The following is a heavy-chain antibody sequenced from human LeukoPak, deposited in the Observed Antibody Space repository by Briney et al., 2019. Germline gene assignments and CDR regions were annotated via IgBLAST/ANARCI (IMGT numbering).Heavy chain of an antibody. Sequence: ASVKVSCKASGGTFSSYAISWVRQAPGQGLEWMGGIIPIFGTANYAQKFQGRVTITTDESTSTAYMELSSLRSEDTAVYYCARASYYYDSSGYHSGVDFDYWGQGTLVTVSS. CDR2: IIPIFGTA. J-gene: IGHJ4*02. V-gene: IGHV1-69*05. CDR1: GGTFSSYA. D-gene: IGHD3-22*01. CDR3: ARASYYYDSSGYHSGVDFDY.